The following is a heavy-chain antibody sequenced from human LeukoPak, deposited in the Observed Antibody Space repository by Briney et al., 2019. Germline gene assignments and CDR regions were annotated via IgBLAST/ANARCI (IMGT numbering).Heavy chain of an antibody. J-gene: IGHJ4*02. CDR2: IYSGGNT. CDR1: EFTVSSNY. V-gene: IGHV3-66*01. Sequence: GGSLRLSCAASEFTVSSNYMTWVRQAPGKGLEWVSIIYSGGNTFYADSVKARFTISRDNSQNTLYLQMNSLRAEDTAVYYCAKSSSSYDYWGQGTLVTVSS. D-gene: IGHD6-6*01. CDR3: AKSSSSYDY.